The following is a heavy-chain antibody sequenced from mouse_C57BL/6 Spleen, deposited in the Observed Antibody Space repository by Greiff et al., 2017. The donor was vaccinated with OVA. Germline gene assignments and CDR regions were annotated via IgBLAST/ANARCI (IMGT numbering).Heavy chain of an antibody. Sequence: QVQLQQSGAELARPGASVKLSRKASGYTFTSYGISWVKQRTGQGLEWIGEIYPRSGNTYYNEKFKGKATLTADKSSSTAYMELRSLTSEDSAVYFCARLDDYGSSLQNFDVWGTGTTVTVSS. CDR3: ARLDDYGSSLQNFDV. CDR1: GYTFTSYG. J-gene: IGHJ1*03. V-gene: IGHV1-81*01. D-gene: IGHD1-1*01. CDR2: IYPRSGNT.